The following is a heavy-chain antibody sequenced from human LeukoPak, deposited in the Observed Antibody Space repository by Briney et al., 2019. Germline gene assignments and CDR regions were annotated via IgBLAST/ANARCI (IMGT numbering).Heavy chain of an antibody. D-gene: IGHD3-10*01. CDR2: IHTSGST. CDR1: GGSIGSDY. J-gene: IGHJ3*02. CDR3: AREWNYYGSGNYYNGAFDI. Sequence: SETLSLTCTVPGGSIGSDYWSWIRQPAGKGLEWIGRIHTSGSTNYNPSLKSRVTMSLDTSKKQFSLKLSSVTAADTAVYYCAREWNYYGSGNYYNGAFDIWGPGTMVTVSS. V-gene: IGHV4-4*07.